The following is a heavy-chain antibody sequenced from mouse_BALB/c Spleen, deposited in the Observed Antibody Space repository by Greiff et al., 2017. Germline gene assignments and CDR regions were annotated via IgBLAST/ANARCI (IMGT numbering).Heavy chain of an antibody. D-gene: IGHD2-3*01. V-gene: IGHV1-7*01. J-gene: IGHJ4*01. CDR3: ARYDNYYAMDY. CDR1: GYTFTSYW. Sequence: VQLQQSGAELAKPGASVKMSCKASGYTFTSYWMHWVKQRPGQGLEWIGYINPSTGYTEYNQKFKGKATLTSDKSSSTAYMELSSLTSEDSAVYYCARYDNYYAMDYWGQGTSVTVSS. CDR2: INPSTGYT.